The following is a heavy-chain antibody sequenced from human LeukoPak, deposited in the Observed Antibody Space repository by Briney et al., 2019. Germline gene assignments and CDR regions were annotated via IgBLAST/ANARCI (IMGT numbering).Heavy chain of an antibody. J-gene: IGHJ3*02. CDR2: IYYSGST. CDR1: GGSISSYY. V-gene: IGHV4-59*08. D-gene: IGHD3-22*01. Sequence: PSETLSLTCTVSGGSISSYYWSWIRQPPGKGLEWIGYIYYSGSTRYNPSLKSRVTISVDTSKNQFSLKLSSVTAADTAVYCCARALLPYYYDSSGFGDAFDIWGQGTMVTVSS. CDR3: ARALLPYYYDSSGFGDAFDI.